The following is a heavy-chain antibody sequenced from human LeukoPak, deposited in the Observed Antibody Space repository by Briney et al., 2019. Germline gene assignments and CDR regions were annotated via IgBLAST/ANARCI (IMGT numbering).Heavy chain of an antibody. D-gene: IGHD2-15*01. Sequence: SSETLSLTCTVSGASISSFYWSWIRQPPGKGLEWIGYISYTGTTDYTDYNPSLKSRVTISLDTSKNQFSLNLSSVTAADTAMYYCARDLYDTIRGGYYFDYWGQGTLVTVS. CDR1: GASISSFY. CDR3: ARDLYDTIRGGYYFDY. J-gene: IGHJ4*02. V-gene: IGHV4-59*01. CDR2: ISYTGTTDYT.